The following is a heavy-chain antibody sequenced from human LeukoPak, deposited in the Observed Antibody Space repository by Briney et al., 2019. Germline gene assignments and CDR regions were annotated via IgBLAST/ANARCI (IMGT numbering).Heavy chain of an antibody. CDR3: ARDSLWFDP. V-gene: IGHV4-59*01. Sequence: SEALSLTCTVSGGSITRSYSSWMRQPPGKGLGWIGYIYYSGGAIYTTSLKSRVTISVETAKNQSSLNQRAGTAADAAVYCCARDSLWFDPWGQGTLVSVST. CDR1: GGSITRSY. CDR2: IYYSGGA. J-gene: IGHJ5*02.